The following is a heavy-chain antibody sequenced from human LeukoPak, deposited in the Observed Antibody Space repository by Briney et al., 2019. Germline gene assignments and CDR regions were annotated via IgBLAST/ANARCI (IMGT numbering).Heavy chain of an antibody. D-gene: IGHD5-18*01. V-gene: IGHV3-30*03. CDR1: GFTFSSYG. CDR3: ATPPRAYTSS. CDR2: ISHDGGNE. Sequence: PGGSLRLSCAASGFTFSSYGIHWVRQAPGKGLEWVAVISHDGGNEYYADSVKGRFTISRDNSKSAVYLQMNSLRAEDTAVYYCATPPRAYTSSWGHGTLVTVSS. J-gene: IGHJ5*01.